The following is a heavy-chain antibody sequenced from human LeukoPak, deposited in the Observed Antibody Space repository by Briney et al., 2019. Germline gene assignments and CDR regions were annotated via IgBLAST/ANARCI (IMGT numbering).Heavy chain of an antibody. CDR1: GYSFTSYW. J-gene: IGHJ4*02. V-gene: IGHV5-51*01. CDR2: IYPDDSDT. CDR3: ASGSGSYHTAYMN. Sequence: NPGESLKISFKCSGYSFTSYWIGWVRQIPGKGLEWMGIIYPDDSDTRYTPSFQCHVTISAHQSLSTAYLQWSSLKASDTAMYYCASGSGSYHTAYMNWGQGSPVTVSS. D-gene: IGHD1-26*01.